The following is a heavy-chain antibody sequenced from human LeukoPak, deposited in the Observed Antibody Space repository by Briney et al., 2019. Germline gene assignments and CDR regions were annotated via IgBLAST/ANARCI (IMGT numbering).Heavy chain of an antibody. CDR2: INPNSGGT. CDR1: GYTFTGYY. V-gene: IGHV1-2*02. Sequence: ASVKVSCKASGYTFTGYYMHWVRQAPGQGLEWMGWINPNSGGTNYAQKFQGRVTMTRDTSTSTDYMELSSLRSEDTAVYYCARDNSVGDYAWWFDPWGQGTLVTVSS. J-gene: IGHJ5*02. D-gene: IGHD1-26*01. CDR3: ARDNSVGDYAWWFDP.